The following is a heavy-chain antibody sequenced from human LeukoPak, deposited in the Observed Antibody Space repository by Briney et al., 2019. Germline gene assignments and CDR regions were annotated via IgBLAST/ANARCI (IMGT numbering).Heavy chain of an antibody. CDR1: GFTFSSYW. CDR3: ARGYSYGEFDY. D-gene: IGHD5-18*01. Sequence: GGSLRLSCAASGFTFSSYWMTWVRQAPGKGLEWVANIKQDGSETNYVDSVKGRFTISRDNAKNSLYLQMNSLRAEDTAVYYCARGYSYGEFDYWGQGTLVTVSS. CDR2: IKQDGSET. J-gene: IGHJ4*02. V-gene: IGHV3-7*01.